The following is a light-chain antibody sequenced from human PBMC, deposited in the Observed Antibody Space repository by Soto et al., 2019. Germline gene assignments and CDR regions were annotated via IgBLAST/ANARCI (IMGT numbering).Light chain of an antibody. V-gene: IGKV3-20*01. CDR1: QSVSSSF. CDR3: QQYDSSPLT. CDR2: GAS. Sequence: IVLTQSPGTLSLSPGERATLSCRASQSVSSSFLAWYQRKPGQAPRLLIFGASNRATGIPDRFSGSGSGTDFTLTISRLEPEDFAVYYCQQYDSSPLTFGGGTKVEIK. J-gene: IGKJ4*01.